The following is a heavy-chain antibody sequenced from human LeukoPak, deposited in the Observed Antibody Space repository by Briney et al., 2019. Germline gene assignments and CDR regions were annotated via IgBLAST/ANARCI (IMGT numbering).Heavy chain of an antibody. V-gene: IGHV3-7*03. D-gene: IGHD2-21*01. Sequence: PGGSLRLSCAASGFTFSSYWMSWVRQAPGKGLEWVANIKQDGSEKYYVDSVKGRFTISRDNAKNSLYLQMNSLRAEDTAVYYCAKGDHIVVVIAIPDYWGQGTLVTVSS. J-gene: IGHJ4*02. CDR2: IKQDGSEK. CDR3: AKGDHIVVVIAIPDY. CDR1: GFTFSSYW.